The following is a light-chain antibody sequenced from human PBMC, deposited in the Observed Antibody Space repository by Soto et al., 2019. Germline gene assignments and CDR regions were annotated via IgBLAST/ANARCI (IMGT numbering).Light chain of an antibody. J-gene: IGKJ2*03. V-gene: IGKV1-39*01. CDR2: SAS. Sequence: DIQMTQSPSSLSASIGDTVTITCRASQDINVYLNWYQQKPGEVPKLLIYSASTLHSGVPSRFTGSGSETDFTLTIRSLQREDFATYYCQHGYVAPYSFGQGTKVDI. CDR1: QDINVY. CDR3: QHGYVAPYS.